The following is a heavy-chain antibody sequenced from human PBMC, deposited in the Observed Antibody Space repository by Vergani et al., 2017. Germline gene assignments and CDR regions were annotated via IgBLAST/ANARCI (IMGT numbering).Heavy chain of an antibody. J-gene: IGHJ4*02. CDR1: GFTFSSYG. V-gene: IGHV3-33*06. D-gene: IGHD6-19*01. CDR2: IWYDGSNK. Sequence: QVQLMESGGGVVQPGKSLRLSCAASGFTFSSYGMHWVRQAPGKGLEWVAVIWYDGSNKYYADSVKGRFTISRDNSKNTLYLQMNSLRAEDTAVYYCAKGTGSGWNPFDYWGQGTLVTVSS. CDR3: AKGTGSGWNPFDY.